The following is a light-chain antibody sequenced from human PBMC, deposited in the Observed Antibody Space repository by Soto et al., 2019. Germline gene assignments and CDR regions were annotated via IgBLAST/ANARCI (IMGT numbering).Light chain of an antibody. CDR1: SSDVGGYNY. CDR3: AVWDDSLNGLWV. V-gene: IGLV2-8*01. CDR2: EVN. Sequence: QSALTQPPSASGSPGQSVTISCTGTSSDVGGYNYVSWYQQHPGRAPRLMIYEVNKRPSGVPDRFSGSKSGDTASLTVPGLQAEDEADYYCAVWDDSLNGLWVFGGGTKLTVL. J-gene: IGLJ3*02.